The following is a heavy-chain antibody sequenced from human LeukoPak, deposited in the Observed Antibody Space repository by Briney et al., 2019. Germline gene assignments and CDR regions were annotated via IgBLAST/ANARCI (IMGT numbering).Heavy chain of an antibody. V-gene: IGHV3-30*03. D-gene: IGHD2-15*01. CDR2: ISYDGSNE. CDR1: GFTFSSNG. J-gene: IGHJ3*02. Sequence: GGSLRLSCAASGFTFSSNGMHWVRQAPGKGLEWVAVISYDGSNEYYADSVKGRFTISRDNSKNTLYLQMNSLRAEDTAVYYCARGNIVVVTATASPYDAFDIWGQGTMVTVSS. CDR3: ARGNIVVVTATASPYDAFDI.